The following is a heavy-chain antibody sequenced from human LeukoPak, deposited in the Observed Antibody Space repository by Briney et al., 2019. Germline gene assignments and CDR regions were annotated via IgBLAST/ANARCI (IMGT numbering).Heavy chain of an antibody. D-gene: IGHD3-16*01. J-gene: IGHJ4*02. V-gene: IGHV3-64*01. CDR1: GFTFSSYG. Sequence: PWGSLRLSCAASGFTFSSYGMHWVRQAPGKGLEYVSGISSNGGSTYYANSVKGRFTISRDNSKNTLYLQMGSLRAEDMAVYYCARSLAVITSPFDYWGQGTLVTVSS. CDR3: ARSLAVITSPFDY. CDR2: ISSNGGST.